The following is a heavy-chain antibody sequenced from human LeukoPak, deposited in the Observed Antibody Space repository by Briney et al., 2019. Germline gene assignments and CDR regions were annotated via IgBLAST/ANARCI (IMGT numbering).Heavy chain of an antibody. CDR1: GFTFSSYS. CDR2: ISSSSSYI. D-gene: IGHD3/OR15-3a*01. CDR3: ARDMDYPVEYYYYYMDV. V-gene: IGHV3-21*01. Sequence: PGGSLRLSCAASGFTFSSYSMNWVRQAPGKGLEWVSSISSSSSYIYYADSLKGRFTISGDNAKNSLYLQMNSLRAEDTAVYYCARDMDYPVEYYYYYMDVWGKGTTVTVSS. J-gene: IGHJ6*03.